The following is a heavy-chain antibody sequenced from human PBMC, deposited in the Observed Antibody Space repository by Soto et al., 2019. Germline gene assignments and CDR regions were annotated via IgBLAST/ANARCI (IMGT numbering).Heavy chain of an antibody. CDR3: ARDPQSRMTRYSSSSGIFDP. CDR2: TYYRSKWYN. D-gene: IGHD6-6*01. Sequence: SQTLSLTCAISVDSVSSNSAAWNWIRQSPSRGLEWLGRTYYRSKWYNDYAVSVKSRITINPDTSKNQFSLQLNSVTPEDTAVYYCARDPQSRMTRYSSSSGIFDPWGQGTLVTVSS. CDR1: VDSVSSNSAA. J-gene: IGHJ5*02. V-gene: IGHV6-1*01.